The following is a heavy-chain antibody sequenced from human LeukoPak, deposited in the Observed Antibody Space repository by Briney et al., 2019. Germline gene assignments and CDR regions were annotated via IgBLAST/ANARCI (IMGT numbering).Heavy chain of an antibody. J-gene: IGHJ3*02. Sequence: GGSLRLSCAASGFTFSSYAMSWVRQAPVQGLEWVAIIWYDGSNKFYADSVKGRFTISRDNSKNTLYLQMNSLRAEDTAVFYCAIDHSGAFDIWGQGTMVTVSS. CDR2: IWYDGSNK. CDR3: AIDHSGAFDI. CDR1: GFTFSSYA. V-gene: IGHV3-33*08.